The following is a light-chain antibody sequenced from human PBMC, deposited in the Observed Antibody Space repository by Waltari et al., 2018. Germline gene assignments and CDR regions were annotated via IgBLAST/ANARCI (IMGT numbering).Light chain of an antibody. V-gene: IGKV3-20*01. Sequence: FGLPQSPGTFPLSPGEGATPSCRASQSVSRTLAWYQQKPGQAPRLLIYDASSRATGIPDRFSGSGSGTDFSLTISRLEPEDFAVYYCQKYGTLPATFGQGTKVEIK. J-gene: IGKJ1*01. CDR3: QKYGTLPAT. CDR2: DAS. CDR1: QSVSRT.